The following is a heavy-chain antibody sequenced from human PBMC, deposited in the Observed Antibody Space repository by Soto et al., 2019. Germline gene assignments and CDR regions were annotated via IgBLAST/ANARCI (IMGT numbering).Heavy chain of an antibody. CDR3: ARDARLCTNGVCYPGQTYYCYGMDV. D-gene: IGHD2-8*01. CDR2: SYTSGST. Sequence: SETLSLTCTVSGGSISSYYWSWIRQPAGKGLEWIGRSYTSGSTNYNPSLESRVTMSVDTSKNQFSLKLSSVTAADTAVYYCARDARLCTNGVCYPGQTYYCYGMDVWGQGTTVTVSS. CDR1: GGSISSYY. J-gene: IGHJ6*02. V-gene: IGHV4-4*07.